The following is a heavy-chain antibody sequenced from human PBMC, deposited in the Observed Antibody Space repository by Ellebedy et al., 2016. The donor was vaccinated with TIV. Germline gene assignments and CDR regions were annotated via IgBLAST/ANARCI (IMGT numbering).Heavy chain of an antibody. Sequence: GESLKISCAAPGFSVGSYDMHWVRQAPGKGLEWVSFISHSSGTTFYADSVRGRFTMSRDNSKNSLYLEMNSLRAEDTAVYYCATCSGGTCYRKGAFEIWGQGTMVTVSS. CDR1: GFSVGSYD. V-gene: IGHV3-48*03. J-gene: IGHJ3*02. CDR2: ISHSSGTT. D-gene: IGHD2-15*01. CDR3: ATCSGGTCYRKGAFEI.